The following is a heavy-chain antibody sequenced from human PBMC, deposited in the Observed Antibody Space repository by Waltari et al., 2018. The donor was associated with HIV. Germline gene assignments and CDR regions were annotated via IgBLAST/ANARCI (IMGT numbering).Heavy chain of an antibody. CDR3: ARDSSSWQT. J-gene: IGHJ5*02. CDR1: GGSLSSYY. CDR2: IYYSGST. D-gene: IGHD6-13*01. V-gene: IGHV4-59*01. Sequence: QVQLQESGPGLVKPSETLSLTCTVSGGSLSSYYWSWIRQPPGKGLEWIGYIYYSGSTNYNPSLKSRVTISVDTSKNQFSLKLSSVTAADTAVYYCARDSSSWQTWGQGTLVTVSS.